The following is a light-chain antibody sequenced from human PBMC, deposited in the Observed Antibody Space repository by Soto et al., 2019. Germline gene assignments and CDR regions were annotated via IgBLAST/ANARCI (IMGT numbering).Light chain of an antibody. Sequence: QSPLAQPASVSGSPGQSITISCTGTSSDVGGYDYVSWYQLHPGKAPKLMVFEVNNRPSGVSYRFSGSKSGNTASLTISGLQAEDEADYFCSSYSISTGYLFGTGTKVTVL. CDR1: SSDVGGYDY. CDR2: EVN. J-gene: IGLJ1*01. CDR3: SSYSISTGYL. V-gene: IGLV2-14*01.